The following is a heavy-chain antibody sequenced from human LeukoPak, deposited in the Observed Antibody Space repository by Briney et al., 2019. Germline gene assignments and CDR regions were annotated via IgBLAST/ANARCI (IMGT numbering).Heavy chain of an antibody. CDR3: ARGGPHFDY. CDR2: ICYSGST. D-gene: IGHD3-16*01. J-gene: IGHJ4*02. CDR1: GGSISSYY. Sequence: PSETLSLTCTVSGGSISSYYWSRIRQPPGKGLEWIGYICYSGSTNYNPSLKSRVTISVDTSKNQFSLKLSSVTAADTAVYYCARGGPHFDYWGQGTLVTVSS. V-gene: IGHV4-59*01.